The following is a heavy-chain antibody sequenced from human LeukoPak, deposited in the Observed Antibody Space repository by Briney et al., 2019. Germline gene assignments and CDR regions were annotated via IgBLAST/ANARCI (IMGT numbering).Heavy chain of an antibody. J-gene: IGHJ6*03. V-gene: IGHV4-34*01. D-gene: IGHD6-6*01. CDR3: ARAYRRYSSSSRDYYYYMDA. CDR2: INHSGST. Sequence: ETLSLTCAVYGGSFSGYYCSWIRQPPGKGLEWVGEINHSGSTNYNPSLKSRVTISVDTSKNQFSLNLSSVTACDTAGYYCARAYRRYSSSSRDYYYYMDASGKGNTVTVSS. CDR1: GGSFSGYY.